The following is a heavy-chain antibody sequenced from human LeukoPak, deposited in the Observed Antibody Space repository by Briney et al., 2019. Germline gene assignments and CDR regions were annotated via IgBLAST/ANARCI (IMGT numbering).Heavy chain of an antibody. Sequence: GGSLRLSCAASGFTFSSYWMHWVRQAPGKGLVWVPRIKSDGSTNYADSVKGRFTIPRDNAKNTLSLQMNSLRAEDTGVYYCARAPSEIGGYYPEYFRHWGQGTLVTVPS. CDR2: IKSDGST. CDR3: ARAPSEIGGYYPEYFRH. J-gene: IGHJ1*01. CDR1: GFTFSSYW. V-gene: IGHV3-74*01. D-gene: IGHD3-22*01.